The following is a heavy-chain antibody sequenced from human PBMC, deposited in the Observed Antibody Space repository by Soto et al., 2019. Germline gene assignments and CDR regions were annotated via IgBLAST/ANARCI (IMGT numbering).Heavy chain of an antibody. J-gene: IGHJ4*02. D-gene: IGHD1-26*01. CDR2: VCFTGST. V-gene: IGHV4-59*08. Sequence: SETLSLTCTVSGDSISSYYWSWILQPPGKGLECIGIVCFTGSTNYNPSLKSRVTMSVDRSRNQFSLQLTSLTAADTAVYYCARNVRSGSYFDFWGQGNLVT. CDR3: ARNVRSGSYFDF. CDR1: GDSISSYY.